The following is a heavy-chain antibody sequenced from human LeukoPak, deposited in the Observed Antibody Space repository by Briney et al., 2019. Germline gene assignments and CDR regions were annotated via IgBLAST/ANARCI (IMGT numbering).Heavy chain of an antibody. CDR2: IFYTGTT. J-gene: IGHJ4*02. CDR3: ARHDVVPVIRRGFDF. V-gene: IGHV4-59*08. Sequence: SETLSLTCTVSGGSVSGYYWSWIRQSPGKGLEWTGYIFYTGTTLYSPSLRGRVTMSVDTSENQFSLKLSSVTAADTAMYYCARHDVVPVIRRGFDFWGQGTLVTVSS. D-gene: IGHD2-21*02. CDR1: GGSVSGYY.